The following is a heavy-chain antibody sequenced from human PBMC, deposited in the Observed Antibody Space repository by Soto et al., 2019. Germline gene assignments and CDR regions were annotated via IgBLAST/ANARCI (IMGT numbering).Heavy chain of an antibody. CDR2: IYYSGST. Sequence: PSETLSLTCTVSGGSISSYYWSWIRQPPGKGLEWIGYIYYSGSTNYNPSLKSRVTISVDTSKNQFSLKLSSVTAADTAVYYCARGLRFLEWLLYTRDYYYYLDGWGKGTTVTVSS. CDR3: ARGLRFLEWLLYTRDYYYYLDG. CDR1: GGSISSYY. J-gene: IGHJ6*03. V-gene: IGHV4-59*01. D-gene: IGHD3-3*01.